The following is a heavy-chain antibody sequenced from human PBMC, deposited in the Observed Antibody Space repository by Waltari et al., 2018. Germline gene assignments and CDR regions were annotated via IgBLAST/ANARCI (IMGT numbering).Heavy chain of an antibody. CDR2: IYSGGTT. D-gene: IGHD2-21*02. V-gene: IGHV3-53*01. CDR1: GVSVSNNY. Sequence: EVQLVESGGGLIQPWWSLRLSCVASGVSVSNNYMTWLRQAPGKGLELVSLIYSGGTTYYADSVRGRFTISRDGSKNTVYLQMNSLRAEDTAVYFCARNQVETALGYWGQGTLVTVSS. CDR3: ARNQVETALGY. J-gene: IGHJ4*02.